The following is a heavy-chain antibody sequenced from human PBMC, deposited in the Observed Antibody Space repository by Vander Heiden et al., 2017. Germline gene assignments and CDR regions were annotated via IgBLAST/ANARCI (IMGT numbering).Heavy chain of an antibody. CDR2: IWYDGSNK. CDR1: GFTFSRYG. J-gene: IGHJ4*02. Sequence: VQLVESGGGVGQPGRSLRPSCAASGFTFSRYGSPWVLPAPGKGLEWVAVIWYDGSNKYYADSVKGRFTISRDNSKNTLYLQMNSLRAEDTAVYYCARDRGRQAADLYYFDYWGQGTLVTVSS. D-gene: IGHD6-13*01. CDR3: ARDRGRQAADLYYFDY. V-gene: IGHV3-33*01.